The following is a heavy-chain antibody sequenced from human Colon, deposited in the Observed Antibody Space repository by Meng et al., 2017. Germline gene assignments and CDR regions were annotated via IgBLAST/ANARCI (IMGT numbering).Heavy chain of an antibody. Sequence: GGSLRLSCVVSGLTFSRYAMHWVRQAPGKGLEWVAVIAYDGGHTDYADSVKGRFTISRDNSLNTLYLQMNSLRAEDTAVYYCARDYNDGSGRFDYWGQGTLVTVSS. CDR3: ARDYNDGSGRFDY. CDR2: IAYDGGHT. CDR1: GLTFSRYA. V-gene: IGHV3-30*01. D-gene: IGHD3-22*01. J-gene: IGHJ4*02.